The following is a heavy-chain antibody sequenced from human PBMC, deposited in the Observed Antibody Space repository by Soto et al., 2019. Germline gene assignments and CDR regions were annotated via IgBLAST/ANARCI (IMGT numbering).Heavy chain of an antibody. CDR3: TTGSSLILPA. D-gene: IGHD3-16*01. J-gene: IGHJ3*01. V-gene: IGHV3-15*01. CDR2: IISNPDGGTT. CDR1: GFTFSNAW. Sequence: EVQLVESGGGLVKPGGSLRLSCVGSGFTFSNAWISWVRQAPGKGLEWFGRIISNPDGGTTDYAAPVKDRFSISRDDSKDTLYLQMTSLKTEDTAVYYCTTGSSLILPAWGQGTMVTVSS.